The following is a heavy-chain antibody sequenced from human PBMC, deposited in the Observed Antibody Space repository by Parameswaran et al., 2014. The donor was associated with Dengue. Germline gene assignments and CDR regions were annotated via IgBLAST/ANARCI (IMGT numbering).Heavy chain of an antibody. CDR2: IFSNDEK. CDR3: ARILDYEHEVYFDY. Sequence: WIRQPPGKALEWLAHIFSNDEKSYSTSLKSRLTISKDTSKSQVVLTMTNMDPVDTATYYCARILDYEHEVYFDYWGQGTLVTVSS. J-gene: IGHJ4*02. D-gene: IGHD4-17*01. V-gene: IGHV2-26*01.